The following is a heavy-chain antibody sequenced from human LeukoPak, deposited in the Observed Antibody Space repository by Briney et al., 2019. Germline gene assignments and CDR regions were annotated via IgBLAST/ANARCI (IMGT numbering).Heavy chain of an antibody. V-gene: IGHV4-59*12. CDR2: IYYSGST. J-gene: IGHJ3*02. D-gene: IGHD6-19*01. CDR3: ARDRPIAVAGTPDAFDI. Sequence: SETLSLTCTVSGGSISSYYWSWIRQPPGKGLEWIGYIYYSGSTNYNPSLKSRVTISVDTSKNQFSLKLSSVTAADTAVYYCARDRPIAVAGTPDAFDIWGQGTMVTVSS. CDR1: GGSISSYY.